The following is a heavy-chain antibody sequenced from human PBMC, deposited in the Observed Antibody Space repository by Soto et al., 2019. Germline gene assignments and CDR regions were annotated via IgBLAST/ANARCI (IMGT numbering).Heavy chain of an antibody. CDR2: NYYSGST. CDR3: ASTSAAGTLPYYFDY. J-gene: IGHJ4*02. V-gene: IGHV4-59*01. CDR1: GGSISSYY. Sequence: PSETLSLTCTVSGGSISSYYWSWIRQPPGKGLEWIGYNYYSGSTNYNPSLKSRVTISVDTSKNQFSLKLSSVTAADTAVYYCASTSAAGTLPYYFDYWGQGTLVTAPQ. D-gene: IGHD6-13*01.